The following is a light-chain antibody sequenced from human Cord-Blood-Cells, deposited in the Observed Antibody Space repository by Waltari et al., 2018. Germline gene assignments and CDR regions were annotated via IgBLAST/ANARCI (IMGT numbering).Light chain of an antibody. Sequence: DIQMTQSPSSLSASVGDRVTITCRASQSISSYLNWYQQKPGKAPKLRIYAASSLQSGGPARFSGSGSGTDFTLTISSLQPEDFATYYCQQSYSTTWTFGQGTKVEIK. J-gene: IGKJ1*01. CDR3: QQSYSTTWT. CDR1: QSISSY. CDR2: AAS. V-gene: IGKV1-39*01.